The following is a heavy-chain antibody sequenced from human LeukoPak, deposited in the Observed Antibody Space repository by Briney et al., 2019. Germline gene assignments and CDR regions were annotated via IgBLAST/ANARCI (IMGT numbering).Heavy chain of an antibody. CDR1: GFTFSSFG. D-gene: IGHD3-10*01. J-gene: IGHJ5*02. CDR3: AKMDGSGSYREYNWFDP. V-gene: IGHV3-30*02. CDR2: IRYDGSNK. Sequence: SGGSLRLSCAASGFTFSSFGMHWVRQAPGKGLEWVAFIRYDGSNKYYADSVKGRFTISRDNSKNTLYLQMNSLRAEDTAVYYCAKMDGSGSYREYNWFDPWGQGTLVTVSS.